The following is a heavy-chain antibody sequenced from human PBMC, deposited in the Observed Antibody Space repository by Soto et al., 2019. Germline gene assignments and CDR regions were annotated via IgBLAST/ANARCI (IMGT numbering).Heavy chain of an antibody. CDR2: ISYSGNT. Sequence: PSETLSLTCTVSRGSISSYYWSWIRQPPGKGLEWIGYISYSGNTNYNASLKSRVTISVDTSTNQFSLRVTSVTAADTAVYYCAIFRCLGAVSPYFDSRAQRALLPVSS. CDR3: AIFRCLGAVSPYFDS. J-gene: IGHJ4*02. V-gene: IGHV4-59*01. CDR1: RGSISSYY. D-gene: IGHD3-16*02.